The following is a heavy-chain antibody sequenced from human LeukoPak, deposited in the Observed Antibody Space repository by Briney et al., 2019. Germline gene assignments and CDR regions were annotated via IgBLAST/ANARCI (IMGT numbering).Heavy chain of an antibody. V-gene: IGHV3-48*04. D-gene: IGHD3-10*01. J-gene: IGHJ3*02. Sequence: PGGSLRLSCAASGFTFSAYSLNWVRQAPGKGLEWISYISGSGSPISYTDSVKGRFTISRDNAKSSLYLQMNSLRAEDTAVYYCARDYGYAFDIWGQGTMVTVSS. CDR1: GFTFSAYS. CDR2: ISGSGSPI. CDR3: ARDYGYAFDI.